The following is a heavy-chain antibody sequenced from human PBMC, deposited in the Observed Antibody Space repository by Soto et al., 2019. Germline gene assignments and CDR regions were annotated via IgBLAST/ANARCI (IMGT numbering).Heavy chain of an antibody. V-gene: IGHV1-8*01. CDR2: MNPNSGNT. CDR3: ARVSNGYCSGGSCSFDP. Sequence: ASVNGSCTASGYTFTNYDINWVRQATGQGLEWMGWMNPNSGNTGYAQKFQGRVTMTRNTSISTAYMELSSLRSEDTAVYYCARVSNGYCSGGSCSFDPWGEGTLVTGSS. J-gene: IGHJ5*02. D-gene: IGHD2-15*01. CDR1: GYTFTNYD.